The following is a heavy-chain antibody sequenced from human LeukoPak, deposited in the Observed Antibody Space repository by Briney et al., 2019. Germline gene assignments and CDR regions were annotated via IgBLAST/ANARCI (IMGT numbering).Heavy chain of an antibody. D-gene: IGHD3-22*01. CDR1: GFTVSSYY. V-gene: IGHV3-53*01. Sequence: GGSLRLFCAASGFTVSSYYMSGVRQAPGKGLVQVSVIYSGSSTYYAESVKSRFTIARDNTNTTLYLQRNSRRAEDTAVYYWAREASDYDSSRDYWGQGTMVTVSS. CDR2: IYSGSST. J-gene: IGHJ4*02. CDR3: AREASDYDSSRDY.